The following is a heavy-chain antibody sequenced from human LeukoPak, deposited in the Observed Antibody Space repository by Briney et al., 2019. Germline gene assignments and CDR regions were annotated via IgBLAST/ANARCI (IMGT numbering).Heavy chain of an antibody. Sequence: SETLSLTCTVSGGSISSYYWSWIRQPPGKGLEWIGYIYYSGSTSYNPSLKSRVTISLDTSKNQFSLKLSSVTAADTALYYCASLETNCSGGSCYNSNAFDIWGQGTMVTVSS. J-gene: IGHJ3*02. CDR3: ASLETNCSGGSCYNSNAFDI. V-gene: IGHV4-59*01. CDR2: IYYSGST. CDR1: GGSISSYY. D-gene: IGHD2-15*01.